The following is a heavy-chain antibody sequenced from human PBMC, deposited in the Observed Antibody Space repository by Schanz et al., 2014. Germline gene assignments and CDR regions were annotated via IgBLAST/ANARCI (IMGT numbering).Heavy chain of an antibody. J-gene: IGHJ3*02. CDR1: RFTFSSYT. CDR2: IKEDGSVR. V-gene: IGHV3-7*01. D-gene: IGHD1-1*01. Sequence: VQLVESGGGVVQPGRSLRLSCAASRFTFSSYTMHWVRQAPGKGLEWVANIKEDGSVRNHVASLEGRFTISRDNAKKSLYLQLNSLRAEDTAVYYCARDSGWNALDIWGQGTVVTVSS. CDR3: ARDSGWNALDI.